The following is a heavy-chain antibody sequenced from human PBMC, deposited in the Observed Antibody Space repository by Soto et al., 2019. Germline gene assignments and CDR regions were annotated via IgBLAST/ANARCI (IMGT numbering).Heavy chain of an antibody. V-gene: IGHV1-3*01. J-gene: IGHJ5*02. Sequence: VASVKVSCKASEYTFTSYDIHWVRQAPGQRLEWMGRINAGNGNTKYSQKFQDRVIFTRDTSATTAYMELSSLNSEDTAVYYCARANYCGGGAVCFRWYGPWGQGTLVTVSS. D-gene: IGHD2-21*01. CDR1: EYTFTSYD. CDR2: INAGNGNT. CDR3: ARANYCGGGAVCFRWYGP.